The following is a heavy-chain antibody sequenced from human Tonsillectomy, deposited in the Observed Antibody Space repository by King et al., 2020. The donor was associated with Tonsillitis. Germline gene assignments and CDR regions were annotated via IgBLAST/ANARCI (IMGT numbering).Heavy chain of an antibody. Sequence: VQLVESGGGLVQPGGSLRLSCAASGFTVSNNYMSWVRQAPGRGLEWVSVIYSGGATDYADSVKGRFTISRDNSKNTLYLQMNSLRAEDTAVYYCARDEPPRYSWGQGTLVTVSS. V-gene: IGHV3-66*01. CDR1: GFTVSNNY. J-gene: IGHJ4*02. CDR3: ARDEPPRYS. D-gene: IGHD2-15*01. CDR2: IYSGGAT.